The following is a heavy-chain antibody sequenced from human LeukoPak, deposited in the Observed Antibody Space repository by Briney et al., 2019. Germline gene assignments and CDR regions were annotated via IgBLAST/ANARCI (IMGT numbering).Heavy chain of an antibody. D-gene: IGHD2-2*01. CDR2: ISGSGGST. CDR3: AKDGAYCSSTSCGPGPDY. CDR1: GFTFSSYA. Sequence: GGSLRLSCAASGFTFSSYAMSWVRQAPGKGLEWVSAISGSGGSTYYADSVKGRFTISRDNSKNTLYLQMNSLRAEDTAVYYCAKDGAYCSSTSCGPGPDYWGQGTLVTVSS. V-gene: IGHV3-23*01. J-gene: IGHJ4*02.